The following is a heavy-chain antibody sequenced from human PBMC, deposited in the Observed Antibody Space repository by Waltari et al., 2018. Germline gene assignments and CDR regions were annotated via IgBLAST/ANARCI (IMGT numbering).Heavy chain of an antibody. D-gene: IGHD6-13*01. CDR1: GFTFSSYE. Sequence: EVQLVESGGGLVQPGGSLRLSCAASGFTFSSYEMNWVRQAPGTGREWVSYISSSGSTIYNADSVKGRFTISRDNAKNSLYLQMNSLRAEDTAVYYCAIAPSSSWNYYYYYYGMDVWGQGTTVTVSS. J-gene: IGHJ6*02. CDR2: ISSSGSTI. V-gene: IGHV3-48*03. CDR3: AIAPSSSWNYYYYYYGMDV.